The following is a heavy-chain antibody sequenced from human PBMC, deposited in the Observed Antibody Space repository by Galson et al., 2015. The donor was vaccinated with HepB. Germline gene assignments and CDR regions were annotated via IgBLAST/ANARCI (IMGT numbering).Heavy chain of an antibody. CDR1: GYNFNTYW. J-gene: IGHJ5*02. V-gene: IGHV5-51*03. D-gene: IGHD3-10*01. Sequence: QSGAEVKKPGESLKISCKASGYNFNTYWIGWLRQMPGKGLDCMGIFYPGDSETRYHAPFQGLVTMSADKSTSTAYLQWNGLRASDTAIYYCARLARYGEPNKWFDPWGQGTRLTVSS. CDR2: FYPGDSET. CDR3: ARLARYGEPNKWFDP.